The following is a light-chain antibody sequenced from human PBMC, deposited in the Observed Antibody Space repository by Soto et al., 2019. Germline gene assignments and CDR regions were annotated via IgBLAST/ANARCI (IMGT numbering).Light chain of an antibody. CDR2: EVS. V-gene: IGLV2-14*01. J-gene: IGLJ2*01. CDR1: SSDVGGYNY. Sequence: QSVLTQHASVSGSPGQSITISCTGTSSDVGGYNYVSWYQQHPGKAPKLMIYEVSNRPSGVSNRFSGSKSGNTASLTISGLQAEDEADYYCSSYTSSSTHVVFGEGTKLTVL. CDR3: SSYTSSSTHVV.